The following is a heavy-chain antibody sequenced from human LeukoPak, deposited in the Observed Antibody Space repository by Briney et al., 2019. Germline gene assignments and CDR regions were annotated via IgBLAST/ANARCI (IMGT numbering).Heavy chain of an antibody. J-gene: IGHJ4*02. CDR1: GLTLSSDW. CDR3: CCYDGTGLRY. Sequence: GGSLRLSCVYSGLTESGLTLSSDWMSWVRQAPGKGLEWVGRIKRKTDGGTIDYAAPVKGRLSISRDDSKNTLYLQMNSLQIEDTAVYYCCCYDGTGLRYWGQGTLVTVSS. V-gene: IGHV3-15*01. D-gene: IGHD3-22*01. CDR2: IKRKTDGGTI.